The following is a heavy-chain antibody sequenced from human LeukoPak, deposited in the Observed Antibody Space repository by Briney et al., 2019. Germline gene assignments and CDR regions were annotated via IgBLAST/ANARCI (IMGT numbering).Heavy chain of an antibody. CDR1: GFIFSGYA. CDR2: ISYDGGNE. V-gene: IGHV3-30-3*01. D-gene: IGHD3-3*01. Sequence: GSLRLSCAASGAASGFIFSGYAMHWVRQAPGKGLEWVAIISYDGGNEYYAGSVRGRFIISRDNSRDTIYLQMSSLRVEDTAVYYCASGYDFWSGYPPAQYSMDVWGQGTTVTVSS. CDR3: ASGYDFWSGYPPAQYSMDV. J-gene: IGHJ6*02.